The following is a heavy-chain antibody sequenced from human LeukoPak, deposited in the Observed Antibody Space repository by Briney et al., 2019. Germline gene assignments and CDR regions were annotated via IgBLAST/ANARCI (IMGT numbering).Heavy chain of an antibody. CDR3: ASPGIAAAGGDS. V-gene: IGHV3-20*04. D-gene: IGHD6-13*01. Sequence: PGGSLRLSCAASGFTFDDYGMSWVRQAPGKGLEWVSGINWNGGSTGYADSVKGRFTISRDNAKNSLYLQMNSLRAEDTAVYYCASPGIAAAGGDSWGQGTLVTVSS. J-gene: IGHJ4*02. CDR2: INWNGGST. CDR1: GFTFDDYG.